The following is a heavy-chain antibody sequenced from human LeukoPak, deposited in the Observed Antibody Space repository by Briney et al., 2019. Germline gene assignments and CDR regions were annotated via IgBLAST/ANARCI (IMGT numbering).Heavy chain of an antibody. CDR2: ISGSGGST. D-gene: IGHD3-3*01. V-gene: IGHV3-23*01. CDR3: ANDFWSGYYSDWFDP. J-gene: IGHJ5*02. CDR1: GFTFSSYA. Sequence: PGGSVRLSCAASGFTFSSYAMSWVRQAPGKGLEWVSAISGSGGSTYYADSVKGRFTISRDNSKNTLYLQMNSLRAEDTAVYYCANDFWSGYYSDWFDPWGQGTLVTVSS.